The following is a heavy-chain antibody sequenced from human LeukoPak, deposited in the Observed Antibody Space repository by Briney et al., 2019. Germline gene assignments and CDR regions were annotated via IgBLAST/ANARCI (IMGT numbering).Heavy chain of an antibody. V-gene: IGHV5-51*01. CDR3: ARNYDFTEPDGFDL. CDR2: IYPDDSET. J-gene: IGHJ3*01. CDR1: GFIFTRHW. D-gene: IGHD3/OR15-3a*01. Sequence: GESLKISCKGSGFIFTRHWIGWVRQMPGKGLEWMGVIYPDDSETRYSPSFQGRVTISAAKSISTAYLQWSSLRASDTAMYYCARNYDFTEPDGFDLWGQGTMVTVSS.